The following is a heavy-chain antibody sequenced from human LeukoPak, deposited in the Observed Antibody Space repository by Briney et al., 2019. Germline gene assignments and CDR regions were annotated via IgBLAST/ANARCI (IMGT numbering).Heavy chain of an antibody. V-gene: IGHV3-21*01. CDR3: ARGKGAYYYSSPDY. Sequence: PGGSLRLSCAASGFTFNTYEMNWVRQAPGKGLEWVSSISTGSSYIYYADSVKGRFTISRDNAKDSLYLQMNSLRAEDTAVYYCARGKGAYYYSSPDYWGQGTLVTVSS. D-gene: IGHD3-22*01. J-gene: IGHJ4*02. CDR1: GFTFNTYE. CDR2: ISTGSSYI.